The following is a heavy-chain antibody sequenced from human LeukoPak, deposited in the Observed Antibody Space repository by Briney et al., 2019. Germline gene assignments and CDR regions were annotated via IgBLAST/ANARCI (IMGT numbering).Heavy chain of an antibody. V-gene: IGHV4-39*02. CDR1: GGSISSSDYY. Sequence: SETLSLTCTVSGGSISSSDYYWGWIRQPPGQGLEWIGSIYYSGSTYHNPSLKSRVTISVDTSKNQFSLKLSSVTAADTAVYYCARESRSGLGGYWGQGTLVTVSS. CDR3: ARESRSGLGGY. D-gene: IGHD3-10*01. CDR2: IYYSGST. J-gene: IGHJ4*02.